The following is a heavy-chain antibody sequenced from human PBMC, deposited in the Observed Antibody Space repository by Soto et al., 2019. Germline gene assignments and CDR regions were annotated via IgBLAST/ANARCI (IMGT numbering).Heavy chain of an antibody. D-gene: IGHD1-26*01. Sequence: EVQLLESGGGLIQPGGSLRLSCAASGFSITSYAMSWVRQAPGKGLEWVSTISGNGANIFYGDYVKGRFTISRDTSENTVYLQMNSLRAEEDTAVYYCAKKMSGSYTYFYYWGQGTLVTVSS. CDR2: ISGNGANI. CDR1: GFSITSYA. CDR3: AKKMSGSYTYFYY. J-gene: IGHJ4*02. V-gene: IGHV3-23*01.